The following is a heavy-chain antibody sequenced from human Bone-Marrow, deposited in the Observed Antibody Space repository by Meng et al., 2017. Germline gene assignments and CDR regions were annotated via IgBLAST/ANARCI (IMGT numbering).Heavy chain of an antibody. CDR3: AKYGQLLPEGH. Sequence: EVQLLESGGGLVQPGGSLRLSCVASGFSFSNYYMSWVRQAPGKGLEGVSTISASDGTTYYADSVRGRFAISRDNSENTLYLQMNSLRAEDTAVYHCAKYGQLLPEGHWGQGTLVTVSS. V-gene: IGHV3-23*01. D-gene: IGHD6-13*01. J-gene: IGHJ4*02. CDR2: ISASDGTT. CDR1: GFSFSNYY.